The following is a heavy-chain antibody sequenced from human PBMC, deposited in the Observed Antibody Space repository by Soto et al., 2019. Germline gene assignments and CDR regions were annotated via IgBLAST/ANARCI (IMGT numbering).Heavy chain of an antibody. D-gene: IGHD3-10*01. Sequence: ETLSLTCTVSGGSISSSSYYWGWIRQPPGKGLEWVSGIGGSGDDTEYADSVKGRFTISRDNSKNTLYLQMNSLRAEDTALYYCAKESYNRRTDFDYWGQGTLVTVSS. J-gene: IGHJ4*02. V-gene: IGHV3-23*01. CDR3: AKESYNRRTDFDY. CDR2: IGGSGDDT. CDR1: GGSISSSSYY.